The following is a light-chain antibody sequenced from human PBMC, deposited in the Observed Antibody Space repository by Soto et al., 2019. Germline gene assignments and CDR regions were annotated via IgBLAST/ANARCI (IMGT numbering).Light chain of an antibody. V-gene: IGKV3-15*01. Sequence: EIVMTQSPATLSVSPGERATLSCRASQSFSSNLAWYQQKPGQAPMLLIYGASTRATGIPARFSGGGSGTEFTLTISSLRSEDSAIYYCQQYFEWPPMTFGQGTKVDIK. CDR2: GAS. CDR3: QQYFEWPPMT. CDR1: QSFSSN. J-gene: IGKJ1*01.